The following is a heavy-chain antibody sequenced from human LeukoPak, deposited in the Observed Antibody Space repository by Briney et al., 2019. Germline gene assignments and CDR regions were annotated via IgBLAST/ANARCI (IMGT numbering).Heavy chain of an antibody. CDR1: GYTFTSYY. D-gene: IGHD3-10*01. CDR2: INPSGGST. J-gene: IGHJ4*02. V-gene: IGHV1-46*01. Sequence: ASVKVSCKASGYTFTSYYMHWVRQAPGQGLEWMGIINPSGGSTSYAQKFQGRVTMTRDTSTSTVYTELSSLRSEDTAVYYCARDGGSGSNTSYFDYWGQGTMVTVSS. CDR3: ARDGGSGSNTSYFDY.